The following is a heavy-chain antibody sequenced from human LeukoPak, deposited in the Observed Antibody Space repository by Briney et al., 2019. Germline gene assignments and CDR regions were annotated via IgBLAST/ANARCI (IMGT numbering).Heavy chain of an antibody. J-gene: IGHJ4*02. CDR1: GCSISTYY. V-gene: IGHV4-59*08. CDR2: IYYSGST. CDR3: ARQSGYFDY. D-gene: IGHD1-26*01. Sequence: PSETLSLTCTVSGCSISTYYWSWIRQPPGKGLEWIGHIYYSGSTTYNPSLKSRVTISVYTSKNQFSLKLSSLTAADTAVYYCARQSGYFDYWGQGALVTVSS.